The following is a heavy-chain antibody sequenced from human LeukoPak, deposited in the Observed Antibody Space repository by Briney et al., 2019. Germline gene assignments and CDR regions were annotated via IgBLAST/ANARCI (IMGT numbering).Heavy chain of an antibody. CDR1: GFTFSSHA. J-gene: IGHJ5*02. Sequence: GGSLRLSCAASGFTFSSHAMSWVRQAPGKGLEWVAVISYDGSNKYYADSAKGRFTISRDNSKNTLYLQMNSLRAEDTAVYYCAKGAYGGNWFDPWGQGTLVTVSS. D-gene: IGHD3-16*01. CDR2: ISYDGSNK. V-gene: IGHV3-30*18. CDR3: AKGAYGGNWFDP.